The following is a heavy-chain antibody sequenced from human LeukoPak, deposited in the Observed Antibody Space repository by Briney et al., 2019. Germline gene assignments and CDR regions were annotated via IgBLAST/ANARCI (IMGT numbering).Heavy chain of an antibody. CDR3: ARGSTNIAVGDC. D-gene: IGHD6-19*01. J-gene: IGHJ4*02. V-gene: IGHV3-7*03. Sequence: GGPLRLSCAAPGFTFRSYWMGWVRQAPGKGLEGVAHIKQDGSEKYYVDSVRGRFTISRDNSKNTLFLQMYSRRHEDTAIYYCARGSTNIAVGDCWGRGTLVSVSS. CDR1: GFTFRSYW. CDR2: IKQDGSEK.